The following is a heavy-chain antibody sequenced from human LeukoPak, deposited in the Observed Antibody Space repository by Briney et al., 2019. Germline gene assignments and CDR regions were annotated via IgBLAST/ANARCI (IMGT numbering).Heavy chain of an antibody. V-gene: IGHV3-30*18. CDR3: AKDDSDYVWGSYRYPHGAFDI. CDR1: GFTFSSYG. CDR2: ISYDGSNK. D-gene: IGHD3-16*02. Sequence: GGSLRLSCAASGFTFSSYGMHWVRQAPGKGLEWVAVISYDGSNKYYADSVKGRFTISRDNSKNTLYLPMNRLRAEDTAVYYCAKDDSDYVWGSYRYPHGAFDIWGQGTMVTVSS. J-gene: IGHJ3*02.